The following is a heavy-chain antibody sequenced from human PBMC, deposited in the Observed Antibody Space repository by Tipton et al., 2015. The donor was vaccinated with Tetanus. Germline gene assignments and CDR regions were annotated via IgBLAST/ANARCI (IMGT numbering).Heavy chain of an antibody. CDR3: AKDLEDQYYYGMDV. Sequence: SLRLSCAASGFTFSNYTMNWVRQPPGKGLEWVSSISASGRYKYCADSVKGRFTISRDNAKNSVYLQMNSLRVEDTALYYCAKDLEDQYYYGMDVWGRGTTVTVAS. CDR2: ISASGRYK. CDR1: GFTFSNYT. D-gene: IGHD1-1*01. J-gene: IGHJ6*02. V-gene: IGHV3-21*01.